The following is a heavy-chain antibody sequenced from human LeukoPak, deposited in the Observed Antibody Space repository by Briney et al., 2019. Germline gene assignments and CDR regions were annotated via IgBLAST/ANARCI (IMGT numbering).Heavy chain of an antibody. CDR2: IDSTSTYI. Sequence: GGSLRFSCAASGFTFHSYTMNWVRQAPGKGLEWVSSIDSTSTYIYYADSMKGRFTISRDNAKNSLYLQINSLRAEDTAVYYCARDASSRSVTAQVDYWGQGTLVTVSS. J-gene: IGHJ4*02. D-gene: IGHD2-21*02. V-gene: IGHV3-21*01. CDR3: ARDASSRSVTAQVDY. CDR1: GFTFHSYT.